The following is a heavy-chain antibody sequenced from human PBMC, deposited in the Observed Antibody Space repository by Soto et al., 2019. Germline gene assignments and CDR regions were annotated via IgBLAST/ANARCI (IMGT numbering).Heavy chain of an antibody. CDR3: ARDYRGDGYNPYYFDY. CDR2: IYYSGST. J-gene: IGHJ4*02. V-gene: IGHV4-59*01. D-gene: IGHD3-10*01. Sequence: SETLSLTCTVSGGSISSYYWSWIRQPPGKGLEWIGYIYYSGSTNYNPSLKSRVTISVDTSKNQFSLKLSSVTAADTAVYYCARDYRGDGYNPYYFDYWSQGTLVTVSS. CDR1: GGSISSYY.